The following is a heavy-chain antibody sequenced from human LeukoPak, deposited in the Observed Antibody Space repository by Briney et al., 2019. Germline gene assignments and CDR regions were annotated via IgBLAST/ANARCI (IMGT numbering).Heavy chain of an antibody. CDR2: ISGSGGST. CDR3: AKVAIASEYFQH. V-gene: IGHV3-23*01. D-gene: IGHD6-13*01. CDR1: GFPFSSCA. J-gene: IGHJ1*01. Sequence: GGSLRLSCAASGFPFSSCAMSWVRQAPGKGLEWVSAISGSGGSTYYADSVKGRFTISRDNSKNTLYLRMNSLRAEDTAVYYCAKVAIASEYFQHWGQGTLVTVSS.